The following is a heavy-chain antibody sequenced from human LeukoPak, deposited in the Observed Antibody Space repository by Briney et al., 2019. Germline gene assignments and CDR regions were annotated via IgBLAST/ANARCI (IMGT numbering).Heavy chain of an antibody. CDR1: GGSISSYY. D-gene: IGHD4-17*01. CDR3: ARTTVTTDHYYGMDV. V-gene: IGHV4-59*01. CDR2: IYYSGST. Sequence: LETLSLTCTVSGGSISSYYWSWIRQPPGKGLEWIGYIYYSGSTNYNPSLKSRVTISVDTSKNQFSLKLSSVTAADTAVYYCARTTVTTDHYYGMDVWGQGTTVTVSS. J-gene: IGHJ6*02.